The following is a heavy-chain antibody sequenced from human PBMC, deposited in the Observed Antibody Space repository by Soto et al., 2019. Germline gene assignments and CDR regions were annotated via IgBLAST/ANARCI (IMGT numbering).Heavy chain of an antibody. Sequence: EVQLVESGGGLVKPGGSLRLSCAASGFTFSNGWMSWVRQAPGKGLEWVGRIKSRTAGGTADYSAPVKGRFTISRDDSKDTLYLKMNSLQTEDTAVYYSTTDSTQTFCDCGPCYSLHTKIHCSWGQGTLVTVSA. CDR3: TTDSTQTFCDCGPCYSLHTKIHCS. CDR2: IKSRTAGGTA. D-gene: IGHD2-15*01. V-gene: IGHV3-15*01. J-gene: IGHJ5*02. CDR1: GFTFSNGW.